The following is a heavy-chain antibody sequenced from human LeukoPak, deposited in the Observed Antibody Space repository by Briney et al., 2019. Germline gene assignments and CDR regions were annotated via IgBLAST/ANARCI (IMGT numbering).Heavy chain of an antibody. CDR1: GGSISSSNW. J-gene: IGHJ6*04. CDR3: ARDGYGDYYYYYGMDV. Sequence: GTLSLTCAVSGGSISSSNWWSWVRQPPGKGLEWVGEIYHSGSTNYNPSLKSRVTISVDKSKNQFSLKLSSVTAADTAVYYCARDGYGDYYYYYGMDVWGKGTTVTVSS. CDR2: IYHSGST. V-gene: IGHV4-4*02. D-gene: IGHD5-18*01.